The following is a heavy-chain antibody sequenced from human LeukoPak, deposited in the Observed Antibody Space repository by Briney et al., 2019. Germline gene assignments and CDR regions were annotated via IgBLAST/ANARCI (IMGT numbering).Heavy chain of an antibody. CDR2: LSAGKQVP. Sequence: PGGSLRLSCAASGFTFSSYEMNWVRQAPGKGLEWVSALSAGKQVPYYADSVKGRFTVSRDSSKNTLYLQLSSLRAEDTAVYYCAREHDLWHEGGNWFDAWGQGTLVTVSS. CDR1: GFTFSSYE. CDR3: AREHDLWHEGGNWFDA. J-gene: IGHJ5*02. V-gene: IGHV3-23*01. D-gene: IGHD3-3*01.